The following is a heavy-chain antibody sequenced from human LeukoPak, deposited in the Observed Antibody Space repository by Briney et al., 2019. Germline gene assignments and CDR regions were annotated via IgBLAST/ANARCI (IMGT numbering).Heavy chain of an antibody. D-gene: IGHD3-22*01. Sequence: PGGSLRLSCAASRFTFSSYAMHWVRQAPGKGLEWVAVISYDGSNKYYADSVKGRFTISRDNSKNTLYLQMNSLRAEDTAVYYCARDQGYYDSSGYYNSFDYWGQGTLVTVSS. CDR2: ISYDGSNK. J-gene: IGHJ4*02. CDR3: ARDQGYYDSSGYYNSFDY. CDR1: RFTFSSYA. V-gene: IGHV3-30-3*01.